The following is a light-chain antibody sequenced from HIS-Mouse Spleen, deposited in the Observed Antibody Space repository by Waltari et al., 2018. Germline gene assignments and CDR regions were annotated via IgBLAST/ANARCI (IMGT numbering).Light chain of an antibody. V-gene: IGLV1-51*01. J-gene: IGLJ3*02. Sequence: QSVLTQPPSVSAAPGQKVTISCSGSSSNIGNTYVFWSQQLPGTAPKLLIYENKKRPSGIPDRFSGSESGTSATLGITGLQTGDEADYYCGTWDSSLSAWVFGGGTKLTVL. CDR3: GTWDSSLSAWV. CDR2: ENK. CDR1: SSNIGNTY.